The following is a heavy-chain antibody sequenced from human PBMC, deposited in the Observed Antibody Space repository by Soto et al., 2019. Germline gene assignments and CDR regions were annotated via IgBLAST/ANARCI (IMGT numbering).Heavy chain of an antibody. V-gene: IGHV3-21*01. CDR3: AREGAVAGHYDY. J-gene: IGHJ4*02. Sequence: EVQLVESGGGLVNPGGPLRLSGAASGLPFITNTLTWVRQAPGKGLEWVSSISSSSSYIYYADSVKGRFTISRDNAKNSLYLQMNSLRAEDTAVYYCAREGAVAGHYDYWGQGTLVTVSS. CDR1: GLPFITNT. D-gene: IGHD6-19*01. CDR2: ISSSSSYI.